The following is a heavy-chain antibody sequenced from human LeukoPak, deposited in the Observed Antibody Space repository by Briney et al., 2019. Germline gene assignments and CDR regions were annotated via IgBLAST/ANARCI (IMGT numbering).Heavy chain of an antibody. J-gene: IGHJ4*02. CDR1: GFTVSSTY. CDR3: IYGYTLDF. V-gene: IGHV3-53*01. D-gene: IGHD5-18*01. Sequence: SGGSLRLSCAASGFTVSSTYMNWVRQAPGKGLEWVSVIYSGGSTNYADSVKGRFTISRGNSKNTLYLQMNSLRAEDTAVYYCIYGYTLDFWGQGTLVTVSS. CDR2: IYSGGST.